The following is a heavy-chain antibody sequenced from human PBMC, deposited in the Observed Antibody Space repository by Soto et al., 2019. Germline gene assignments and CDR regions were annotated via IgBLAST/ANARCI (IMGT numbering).Heavy chain of an antibody. D-gene: IGHD2-15*01. J-gene: IGHJ4*01. CDR3: AKDASPRGSGFDH. V-gene: IGHV3-74*01. Sequence: GGSLRLSCALSGFDSSYYWIQWFRQSPGKGLEWVSRIDPDGTTTNYADSVKGRFTISRDNSKNTLYLQMNSLRAEDTAVYYCAKDASPRGSGFDHWGQGTLVTVSS. CDR1: GFDSSYYW. CDR2: IDPDGTTT.